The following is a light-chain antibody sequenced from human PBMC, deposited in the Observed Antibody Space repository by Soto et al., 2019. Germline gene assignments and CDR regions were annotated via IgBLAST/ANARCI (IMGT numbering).Light chain of an antibody. CDR2: DAS. CDR1: QSVSSY. J-gene: IGKJ5*01. V-gene: IGKV3-11*01. CDR3: HQRSNWPLIT. Sequence: EIVLTQSPSTLSLSPGERVTLSCRASQSVSSYLAWYQQKPGQAPRLLIYDASNRATGIPARFSGSGSVTAFTLNIGRLTPEAFEVYYCHQRSNWPLITFGQGTRLEIK.